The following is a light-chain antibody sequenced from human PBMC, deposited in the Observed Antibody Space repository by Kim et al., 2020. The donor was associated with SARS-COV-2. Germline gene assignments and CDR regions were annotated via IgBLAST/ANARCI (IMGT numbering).Light chain of an antibody. CDR3: QQRSNWVT. CDR2: DTF. Sequence: SLSPGERATLSCRASRNVSTYLAWYQQKPGQAPRLLIHDTFHRATGIPGRFSGSGSGTDFTLTISSLEPEDFAVYFCQQRSNWVTFGGGTKVDIK. V-gene: IGKV3-11*01. J-gene: IGKJ4*01. CDR1: RNVSTY.